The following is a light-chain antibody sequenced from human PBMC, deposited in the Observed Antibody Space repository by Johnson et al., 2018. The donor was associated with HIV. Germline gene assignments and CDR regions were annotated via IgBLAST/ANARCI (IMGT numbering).Light chain of an antibody. J-gene: IGLJ1*01. CDR3: GTGDSSLSAGV. V-gene: IGLV1-51*02. CDR2: ENT. Sequence: QSVLTQPPSVSAAPGQKVTISCSGSSCDIGNNYVSWYQQLPGTAPKLLIYENTKRPSGIPDRFSGSKSGASATLGITGLKTGDEADYYCGTGDSSLSAGVFGTGTKVTVL. CDR1: SCDIGNNY.